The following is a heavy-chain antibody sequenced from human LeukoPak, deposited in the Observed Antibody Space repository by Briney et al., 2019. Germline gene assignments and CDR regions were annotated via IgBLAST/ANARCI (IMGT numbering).Heavy chain of an antibody. Sequence: SVKVSCKASGGTFGSYAISWVRQAPGQGLEWMGGIIPIFGTANYAQKFQGRVTITADKSTSTAYMELSSLRSEGTAVYYCATLCCGSYYMDVWGKGTTVTVSS. CDR1: GGTFGSYA. D-gene: IGHD2-15*01. J-gene: IGHJ6*03. CDR3: ATLCCGSYYMDV. CDR2: IIPIFGTA. V-gene: IGHV1-69*06.